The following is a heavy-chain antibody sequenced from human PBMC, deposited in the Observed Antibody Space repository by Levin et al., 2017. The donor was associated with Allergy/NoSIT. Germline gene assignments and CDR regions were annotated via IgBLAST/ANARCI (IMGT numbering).Heavy chain of an antibody. CDR3: SRDRGGGSYGDFDY. CDR1: GYTFTTYG. J-gene: IGHJ4*02. V-gene: IGHV1-18*01. D-gene: IGHD1-26*01. CDR2: ISAYNGNT. Sequence: GESLKISCKTSGYTFTTYGISWVRQAPGQGLEWMGWISAYNGNTDYAQSLQGRVTLTTDTSTSTAYMELTSLTSDDTAVYYCSRDRGGGSYGDFDYWGQGTLVAVSS.